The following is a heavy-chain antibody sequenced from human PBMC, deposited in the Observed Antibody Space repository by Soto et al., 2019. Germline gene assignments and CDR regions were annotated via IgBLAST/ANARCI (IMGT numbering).Heavy chain of an antibody. J-gene: IGHJ4*02. D-gene: IGHD2-15*01. CDR1: GDSIDSVDYY. CDR3: VRGMLRGYYFDY. V-gene: IGHV4-30-4*01. CDR2: IYYSGST. Sequence: SETLSLTCTVSGDSIDSVDYYWTWIRQPPGKGLEYIGYIYYSGSTYYNPSLKSRVTISIDTSKNKFSLNLSSVTAADTAVYYCVRGMLRGYYFDYWGQGALVTVSS.